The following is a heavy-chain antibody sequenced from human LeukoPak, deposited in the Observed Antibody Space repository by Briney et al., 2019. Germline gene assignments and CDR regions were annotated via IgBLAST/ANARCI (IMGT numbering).Heavy chain of an antibody. CDR2: IYSSGIT. D-gene: IGHD6-19*01. J-gene: IGHJ4*02. V-gene: IGHV4-4*07. CDR1: GGSISDYY. Sequence: SETLSLTCTVSGGSISDYYWNWIRQPAGKGLEWIGRIYSSGITHYNPSLKGRVTMSVDTSKNQFSLKLSSVTAADTAVYYCARGLGGWLRLFDYWGQGTLVTVSS. CDR3: ARGLGGWLRLFDY.